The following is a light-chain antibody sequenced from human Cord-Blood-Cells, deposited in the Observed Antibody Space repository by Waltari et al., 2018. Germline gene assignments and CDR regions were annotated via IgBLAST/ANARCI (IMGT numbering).Light chain of an antibody. CDR3: QQSYSTPMYS. CDR2: GAS. Sequence: DIQMTQSPSSLSASVGDRVTITCRASQSIRSYLNWYQQKPGKAPKLLIYGASSLQSGVPTRFSGSGSETDFTLTISSLQPEDFATYYCQQSYSTPMYSFGQGTKLEIK. J-gene: IGKJ2*03. CDR1: QSIRSY. V-gene: IGKV1-39*01.